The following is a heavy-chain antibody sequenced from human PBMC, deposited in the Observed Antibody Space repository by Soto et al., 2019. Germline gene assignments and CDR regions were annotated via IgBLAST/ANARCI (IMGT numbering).Heavy chain of an antibody. V-gene: IGHV4-31*03. CDR1: GGSISSGGYY. J-gene: IGHJ6*02. CDR2: IYYSGST. CDR3: ARGGRRSPVMDV. Sequence: QVQLQESGPGLVKPSQTLSLTCTVSGGSISSGGYYWSWIRQHPGKGLEWIGYIYYSGSTYYNPSLKRRVTISVDPSKNQFPLRLRAVTAADTAVYYCARGGRRSPVMDVWGQGPTVTVSS.